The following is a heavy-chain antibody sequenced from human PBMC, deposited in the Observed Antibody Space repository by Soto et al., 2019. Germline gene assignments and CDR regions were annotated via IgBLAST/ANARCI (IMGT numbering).Heavy chain of an antibody. Sequence: GASVKVSCKASGYTFTDYYMHWARQAPGQGLEWMGWINPNSGGTNYAQKFQGRVTMTRDTSISTADMELRSLSSDDTAVYYCARGGQECSNSGCGYIYDGMDVWGQGTTVTVSS. J-gene: IGHJ6*02. CDR2: INPNSGGT. CDR3: ARGGQECSNSGCGYIYDGMDV. V-gene: IGHV1-2*02. CDR1: GYTFTDYY. D-gene: IGHD1-26*01.